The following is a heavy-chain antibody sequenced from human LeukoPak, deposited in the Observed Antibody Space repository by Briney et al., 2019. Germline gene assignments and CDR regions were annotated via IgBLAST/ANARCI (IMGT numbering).Heavy chain of an antibody. Sequence: PGGSLRLSCAASGFTFRTYSMNWVRQAPGKGLEWVSSISSSSSYIYYADSVKARFTVSRDNAKSSLYLQMNSLRAEDTAVYYCARDLSESVSRHWFDPWGQGTLVTVSS. CDR2: ISSSSSYI. CDR3: ARDLSESVSRHWFDP. J-gene: IGHJ5*02. CDR1: GFTFRTYS. V-gene: IGHV3-21*01. D-gene: IGHD5/OR15-5a*01.